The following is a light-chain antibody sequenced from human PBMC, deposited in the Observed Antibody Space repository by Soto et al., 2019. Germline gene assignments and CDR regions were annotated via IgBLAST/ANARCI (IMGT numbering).Light chain of an antibody. V-gene: IGKV3-20*01. CDR3: QQYGTSPIT. J-gene: IGKJ5*01. CDR2: DTS. CDR1: QSVTSTY. Sequence: IVLTQSPGTLSLSPWERATLSCRASQSVTSTYLAWYQQRPGQTPTLLISDTSIRATGIPDRFSGSGSGTDFTLAISRLEPEDFAVYYCQQYGTSPITFGQGTRLEIK.